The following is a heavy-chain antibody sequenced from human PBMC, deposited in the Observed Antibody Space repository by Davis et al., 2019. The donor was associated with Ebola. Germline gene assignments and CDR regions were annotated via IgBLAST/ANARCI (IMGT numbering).Heavy chain of an antibody. Sequence: SETLSLTCAVYGGSFSDYYWTWIRQPPGKGLEWIGEINHSGNTNYNPSLKSRLTMSVDTSKSQFSLKLTSVTAADTAVYYCASPGDYVRYFRHWGQGTLVTVSS. J-gene: IGHJ1*01. CDR3: ASPGDYVRYFRH. CDR1: GGSFSDYY. V-gene: IGHV4-34*01. CDR2: INHSGNT. D-gene: IGHD4-17*01.